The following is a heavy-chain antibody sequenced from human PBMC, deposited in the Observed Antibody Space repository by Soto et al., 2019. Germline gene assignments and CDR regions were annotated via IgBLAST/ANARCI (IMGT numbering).Heavy chain of an antibody. J-gene: IGHJ6*02. V-gene: IGHV1-3*01. CDR1: GYTFTSYA. CDR2: INAGNGNT. Sequence: ASVKVSFKASGYTFTSYAMHWVRQAPGQRLEWMGWINAGNGNTKYAQTFQGRVTMTRDTSASTAYMEVRSLRSDDTAVYYCAREGVAPYYYYGLDVWGQGTPVTVSS. CDR3: AREGVAPYYYYGLDV.